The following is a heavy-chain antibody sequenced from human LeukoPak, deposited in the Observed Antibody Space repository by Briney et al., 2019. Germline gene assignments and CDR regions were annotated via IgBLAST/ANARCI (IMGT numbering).Heavy chain of an antibody. Sequence: ASVKVSCKASGYTFTGYYMHWVRQAPGQRLEWMGWINAGNGNTKYSQKFQGRVTITRDTSASTAYMELSSLRSEDTAVYYCARGTVTEPFDYWGQGTLVTVSS. V-gene: IGHV1-3*01. CDR1: GYTFTGYY. CDR3: ARGTVTEPFDY. J-gene: IGHJ4*02. D-gene: IGHD4-17*01. CDR2: INAGNGNT.